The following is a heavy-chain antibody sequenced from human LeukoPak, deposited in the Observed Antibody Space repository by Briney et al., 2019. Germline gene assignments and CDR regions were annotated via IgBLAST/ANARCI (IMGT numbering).Heavy chain of an antibody. J-gene: IGHJ5*02. D-gene: IGHD1-26*01. CDR3: AREEPDWFDP. CDR1: GGSISSYY. V-gene: IGHV4-59*01. CDR2: IYYSGST. Sequence: SETLSLTCTVSGGSISSYYWSWIRQPPGKGLEWIGYIYYSGSTNYNPSLKSRVTISVDTSKNQFSLKLSSVTAADTAVCYCAREEPDWFDPWGQGTLVTVSS.